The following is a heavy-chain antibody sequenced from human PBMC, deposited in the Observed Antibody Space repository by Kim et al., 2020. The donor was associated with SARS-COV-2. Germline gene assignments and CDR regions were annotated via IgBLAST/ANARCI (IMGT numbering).Heavy chain of an antibody. D-gene: IGHD6-19*01. Sequence: SETLSLTCAVYGGSFSGYYWSWIRQPPGKGLEWIGEINHSGSTNYNPSLKSRVTISVDTSKNQFSLKLSSVTAADTAVYYCARGRGSSGWYEVWFDPWGQGTLVTVSS. V-gene: IGHV4-34*01. J-gene: IGHJ5*02. CDR1: GGSFSGYY. CDR2: INHSGST. CDR3: ARGRGSSGWYEVWFDP.